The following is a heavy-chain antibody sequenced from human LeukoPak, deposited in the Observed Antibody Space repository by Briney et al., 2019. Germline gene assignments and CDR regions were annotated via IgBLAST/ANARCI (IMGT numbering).Heavy chain of an antibody. Sequence: GGSLRLSCAASGFTVSSNYMIWVRQAPGKGLEWVSVIYSGGSRYYADSVKGRFTISRDNSKNTLSLQMNSLRAEDTAVYYCARDQTYYDILTGYYRSDGFDHWGQGTLVTVSS. V-gene: IGHV3-53*01. CDR1: GFTVSSNY. D-gene: IGHD3-9*01. CDR2: IYSGGSR. CDR3: ARDQTYYDILTGYYRSDGFDH. J-gene: IGHJ5*02.